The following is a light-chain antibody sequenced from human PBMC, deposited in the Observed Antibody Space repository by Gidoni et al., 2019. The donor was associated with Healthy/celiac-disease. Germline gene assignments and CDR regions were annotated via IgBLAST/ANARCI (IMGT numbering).Light chain of an antibody. CDR3: QQRSNGPPLT. J-gene: IGKJ4*01. CDR2: DAS. CDR1: QMFSSY. V-gene: IGKV3-11*01. Sequence: ELVLTQSPATLSLSPGDRATLPCRASQMFSSYLDWYQQKPGQAHRLLIYDASKTASGIPARFSGSGSGTDFTLTISRLEPEDFAIYYCQQRSNGPPLTFGGGTKVEIK.